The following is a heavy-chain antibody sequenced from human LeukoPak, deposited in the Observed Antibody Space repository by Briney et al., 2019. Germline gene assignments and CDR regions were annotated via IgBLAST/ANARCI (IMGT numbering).Heavy chain of an antibody. CDR2: IYPGDSDN. Sequence: GESLKISCKGSGYSFTSYWIGWVRKMPGKGLEWMGIIYPGDSDNGYSSSFQGQVTISADKSISTALLEWSSLKASDIAMYYCARLGSGWNYFDYWGQGTLVTVSS. J-gene: IGHJ4*02. CDR1: GYSFTSYW. CDR3: ARLGSGWNYFDY. V-gene: IGHV5-51*01. D-gene: IGHD6-19*01.